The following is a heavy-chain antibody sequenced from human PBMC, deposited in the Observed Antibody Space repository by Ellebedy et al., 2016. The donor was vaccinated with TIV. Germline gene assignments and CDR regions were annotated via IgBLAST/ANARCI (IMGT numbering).Heavy chain of an antibody. CDR3: AKGRTAYYSPYYFDY. V-gene: IGHV3-43*02. CDR2: ISGDGGST. CDR1: GFTFDDYA. J-gene: IGHJ4*02. Sequence: PGGSLRLSCAASGFTFDDYAMHRVRQAPGKGLEWVSLISGDGGSTHYADSVKGRFTISRDNSTNSLDLQMNSLRTEDTALYYCAKGRTAYYSPYYFDYWGQGTLVTVSS. D-gene: IGHD3/OR15-3a*01.